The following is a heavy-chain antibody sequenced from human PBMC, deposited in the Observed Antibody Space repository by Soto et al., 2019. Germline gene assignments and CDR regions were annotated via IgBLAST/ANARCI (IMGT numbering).Heavy chain of an antibody. Sequence: QLQLQESGPGLVKPSGTLSLTCTVSGGAIDSSNWWTWVRQFPGKGLQWVGEIHHTGTTNYNPSLQSRINVSIDKSKMQFSMDLLSVTAADTAIYYCARGRRILQPTRVVFDPWGPGILVTVSS. CDR3: ARGRRILQPTRVVFDP. CDR1: GGAIDSSNW. CDR2: IHHTGTT. J-gene: IGHJ5*02. D-gene: IGHD1-26*01. V-gene: IGHV4-4*02.